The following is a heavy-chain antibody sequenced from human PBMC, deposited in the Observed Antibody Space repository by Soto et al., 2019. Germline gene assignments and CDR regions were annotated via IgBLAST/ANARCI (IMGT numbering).Heavy chain of an antibody. CDR1: GFTFSNAW. V-gene: IGHV3-15*01. CDR2: IKSKTDGGTT. CDR3: TSHRVTFFGVVSRSDYYGMHV. J-gene: IGHJ6*02. D-gene: IGHD3-3*01. Sequence: GGSLRLSCAASGFTFSNAWMSWVRQAPGKGLEWVGRIKSKTDGGTTDYAAPVKGRFTISRDDSKNTLYLQMNSLKNEDTAVYYSTSHRVTFFGVVSRSDYYGMHVWGQGTTVTVSS.